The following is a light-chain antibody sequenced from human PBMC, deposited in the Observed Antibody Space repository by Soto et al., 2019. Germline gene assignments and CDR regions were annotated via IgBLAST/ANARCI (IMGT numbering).Light chain of an antibody. CDR3: QQYGSSPSWT. CDR1: QSVSSSY. J-gene: IGKJ1*01. V-gene: IGKV3-20*01. CDR2: GAS. Sequence: EIVLTQSPGTVSLSPGERATLSCRASQSVSSSYLAWYQQKPGQAPRLLIYGASSRATGIPDRFSGSGSGTDFTLTISRLEPEDFAVYYCQQYGSSPSWTFGQGTKVEIK.